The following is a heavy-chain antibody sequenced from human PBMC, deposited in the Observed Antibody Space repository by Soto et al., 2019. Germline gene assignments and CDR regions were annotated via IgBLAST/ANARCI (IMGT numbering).Heavy chain of an antibody. CDR3: ATRGSGRDADY. D-gene: IGHD6-19*01. CDR1: GFTFSSYA. Sequence: EVQLLESGGGLVQPGGSLRLSCAASGFTFSSYAMRWVRQAPVKGLEWVSAISGRGGSTYYADSVKGRFTISRDNSQNTVYLQMNSVRAEDPAVVYCATRGSGRDADYWGQGTLVTVS. CDR2: ISGRGGST. V-gene: IGHV3-23*01. J-gene: IGHJ4*02.